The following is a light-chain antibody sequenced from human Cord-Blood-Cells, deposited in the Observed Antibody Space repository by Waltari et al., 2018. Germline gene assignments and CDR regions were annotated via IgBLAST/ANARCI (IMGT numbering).Light chain of an antibody. V-gene: IGLV2-14*03. CDR3: SSYTSSSTLYV. J-gene: IGLJ1*01. CDR2: DVS. CDR1: SSDVSGYNY. Sequence: QSALTQPASVSGSPGHSITIPCTGTSSDVSGYNYVSWYQQHPGKAPKLMIYDVSNRPSGVSNRFSGSKSGNTASLTISGLQAEDEADYYCSSYTSSSTLYVFGTGTKVTVL.